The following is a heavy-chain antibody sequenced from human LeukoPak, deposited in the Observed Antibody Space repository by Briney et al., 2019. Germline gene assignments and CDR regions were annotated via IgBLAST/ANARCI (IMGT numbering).Heavy chain of an antibody. D-gene: IGHD6-19*01. V-gene: IGHV4-34*01. J-gene: IGHJ5*02. CDR2: INHSGST. CDR3: ARRRLVRSWFDP. CDR1: GGSFSGYY. Sequence: SETLSLTCAVYGGSFSGYYWSWIRQPPGKGVEWIGEINHSGSTKYNPSLKSRVTISVDTSKNQFSLKLSSVSAADTAVYYCARRRLVRSWFDPWGQGTLVTVSS.